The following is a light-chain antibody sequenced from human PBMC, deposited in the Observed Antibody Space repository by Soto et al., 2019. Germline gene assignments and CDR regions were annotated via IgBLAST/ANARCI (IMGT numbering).Light chain of an antibody. V-gene: IGLV2-11*01. CDR3: CSYAGTNAFWL. CDR2: DVT. Sequence: QSALTQPRSVSGSPGQSVSISCTGTSSDVGRYSYVSWYQQYLGKAPKLMIYDVTRRPSGVPDRFSGSKSGNTASLTISGLQAEDEADYYCCSYAGTNAFWLFGGGTKLTVL. J-gene: IGLJ3*02. CDR1: SSDVGRYSY.